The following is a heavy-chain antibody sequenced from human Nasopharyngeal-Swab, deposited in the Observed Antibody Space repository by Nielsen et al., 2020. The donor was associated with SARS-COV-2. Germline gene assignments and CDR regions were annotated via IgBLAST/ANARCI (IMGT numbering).Heavy chain of an antibody. V-gene: IGHV2-5*01. Sequence: SGPTLVKPTQTLTLTCTFSGFSLSTSGVGVGWTRQPPGKALEWLALIYWNDDKRYSPSLKSRLTITKDTSKNQVVLTMTNMDPVDTATYYCAHSEIVVVPAAKPWFDPWGQGTLVTVSS. CDR2: IYWNDDK. J-gene: IGHJ5*02. CDR3: AHSEIVVVPAAKPWFDP. D-gene: IGHD2-2*01. CDR1: GFSLSTSGVG.